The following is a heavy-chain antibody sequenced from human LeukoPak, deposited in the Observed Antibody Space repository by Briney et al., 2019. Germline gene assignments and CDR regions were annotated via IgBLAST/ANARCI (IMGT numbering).Heavy chain of an antibody. CDR3: ARDLWGYSYGYSGFDY. D-gene: IGHD5-18*01. CDR2: INPNSGGT. V-gene: IGHV1-2*06. J-gene: IGHJ4*02. Sequence: ASVKVSCKASGYTFTGYYMHWVRQAPGQGLEWMGRINPNSGGTNYAQKFQGRVTMTRDTSISTAYMELSRLRSDDTAVYYCARDLWGYSYGYSGFDYWGQGTLVTVCS. CDR1: GYTFTGYY.